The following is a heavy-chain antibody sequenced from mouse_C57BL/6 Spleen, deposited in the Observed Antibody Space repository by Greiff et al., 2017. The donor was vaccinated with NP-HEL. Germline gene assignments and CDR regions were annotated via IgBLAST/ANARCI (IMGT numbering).Heavy chain of an antibody. CDR1: GYTFTSYW. V-gene: IGHV1-64*01. Sequence: QVQLKQPGAELVKPGASVKLSCKASGYTFTSYWMHWVKQRPGQGLEWIGMIHPNSGSTNYNEKFKSKATLTVDKSSSTAYMQLSSLTSEDSAVYDCAVYGSSNERYFDYWGQGTTLTVSS. D-gene: IGHD1-1*01. J-gene: IGHJ2*01. CDR2: IHPNSGST. CDR3: AVYGSSNERYFDY.